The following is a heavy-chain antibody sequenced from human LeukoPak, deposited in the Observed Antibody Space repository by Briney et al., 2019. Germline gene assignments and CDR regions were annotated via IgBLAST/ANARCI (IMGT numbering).Heavy chain of an antibody. CDR3: ARGPGYYDILTGYYSTLDY. CDR2: ISAYNGNT. D-gene: IGHD3-9*01. J-gene: IGHJ4*02. Sequence: RASVKVSCKASDYTFTSYGISWVRQAPGQGLEWMGWISAYNGNTNYAQKLQGRVTMTTDTSTSTAYMELRSLRSDDTAVYYCARGPGYYDILTGYYSTLDYWGQGTLVTVSS. CDR1: DYTFTSYG. V-gene: IGHV1-18*01.